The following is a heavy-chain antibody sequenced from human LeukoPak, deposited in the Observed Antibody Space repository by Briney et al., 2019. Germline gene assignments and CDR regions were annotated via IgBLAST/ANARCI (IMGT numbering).Heavy chain of an antibody. CDR3: AEGGDFDP. CDR2: ISGYNGNT. V-gene: IGHV1-18*01. CDR1: GYTFSSYG. D-gene: IGHD3-16*01. Sequence: ASVKVSCKPSGYTFSSYGLSWVRQAPGQGLEWMGWISGYNGNTNYAQKFQGRVAMTTDTSTSTAYMELRSLRSEDTAVYYCAEGGDFDPWGQGTLVTVSS. J-gene: IGHJ5*02.